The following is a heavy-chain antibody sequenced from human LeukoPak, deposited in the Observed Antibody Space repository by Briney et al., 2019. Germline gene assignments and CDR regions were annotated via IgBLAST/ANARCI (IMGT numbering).Heavy chain of an antibody. CDR1: GFTVSTDN. CDR2: VYGGHDGT. CDR3: TKRSRGYYDF. Sequence: GGSLRLSCAASGFTVSTDNMSWVRQVPGKGLEWVSVVYGGHDGTNYPDSLRGRFTISIDDSKNMVYLQMNNLRLEDAAVYYCTKRSRGYYDFWGQGTLVTVSS. V-gene: IGHV3-66*02. J-gene: IGHJ4*02. D-gene: IGHD3-10*01.